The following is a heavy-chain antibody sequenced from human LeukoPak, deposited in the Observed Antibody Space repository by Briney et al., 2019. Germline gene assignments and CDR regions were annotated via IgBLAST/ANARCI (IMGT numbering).Heavy chain of an antibody. Sequence: PGGSLRLSCAASGFSFSSYSMNWVRQAPGKGLEWVSFISERSNNIYYADSVKGRFTISRDSPKNSVYLQMDSLRAEDTAVYYCARDVLAATGPFWGQGTLVTVSS. CDR3: ARDVLAATGPF. J-gene: IGHJ4*02. V-gene: IGHV3-48*01. CDR2: ISERSNNI. D-gene: IGHD6-13*01. CDR1: GFSFSSYS.